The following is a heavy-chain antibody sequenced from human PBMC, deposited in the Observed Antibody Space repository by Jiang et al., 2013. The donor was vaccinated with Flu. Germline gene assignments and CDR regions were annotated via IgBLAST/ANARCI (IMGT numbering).Heavy chain of an antibody. Sequence: SLKISCKGSGYSFTSYWIGWVRQMPGKGLEWMGIIYPGDSDTRYSPSFQGQVTISADKSISTAYLQWSSLKASDTAMYYCCLSSGGRGDYYYYYMDVWGKGTTVTVSS. CDR2: IYPGDSDT. J-gene: IGHJ6*03. CDR3: CLSSGGRGDYYYYYMDV. V-gene: IGHV5-51*01. D-gene: IGHD6-19*01. CDR1: GYSFTSYW.